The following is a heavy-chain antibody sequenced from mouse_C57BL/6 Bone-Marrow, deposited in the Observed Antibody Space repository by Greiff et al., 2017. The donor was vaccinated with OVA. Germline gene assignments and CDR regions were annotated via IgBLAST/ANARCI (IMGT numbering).Heavy chain of an antibody. J-gene: IGHJ3*01. D-gene: IGHD2-2*01. V-gene: IGHV14-4*01. CDR3: TTDYGSFAY. Sequence: DVQLVESGAELVRPGASVKLSCTASGFNIKDDYMHWVKQRPEQGLEWIGWIDPENGDTEYASKFQGKATITADTSSNTAYLQLSSLTSEDTAVYYCTTDYGSFAYWGQGTLVTVSA. CDR2: IDPENGDT. CDR1: GFNIKDDY.